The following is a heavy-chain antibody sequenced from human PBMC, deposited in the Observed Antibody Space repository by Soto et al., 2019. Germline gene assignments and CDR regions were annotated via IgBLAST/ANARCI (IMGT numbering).Heavy chain of an antibody. Sequence: ITLKESGPTLVKPTQTLTLTCTFSGFSLNTGGVGVGWVRQPRGKAMEWLALIYWDDDERYRPSLRSRLNITKDTINNQVVLTMTNMDPEDTATYYCVRNWRYYLGDYYYGIDAWGKGTTVTVSS. CDR3: VRNWRYYLGDYYYGIDA. CDR1: GFSLNTGGVG. V-gene: IGHV2-5*02. D-gene: IGHD1-26*01. J-gene: IGHJ6*04. CDR2: IYWDDDE.